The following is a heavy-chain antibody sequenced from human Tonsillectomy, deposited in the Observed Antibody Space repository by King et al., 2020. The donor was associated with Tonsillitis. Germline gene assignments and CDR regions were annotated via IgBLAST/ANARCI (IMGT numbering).Heavy chain of an antibody. J-gene: IGHJ3*02. CDR3: AARPIYSSDAFDI. V-gene: IGHV3-23*04. CDR1: GFTFSSYA. D-gene: IGHD6-13*01. Sequence: VQLVESGGGLVQPGGSLRLSCAASGFTFSSYAMSWVRQAPGKGLEWLSVISGSGGTTYYADSVKGRFTISRDNSKDTLYLQINTLRAEDTAVYYCAARPIYSSDAFDIWGQGTMVTVSS. CDR2: ISGSGGTT.